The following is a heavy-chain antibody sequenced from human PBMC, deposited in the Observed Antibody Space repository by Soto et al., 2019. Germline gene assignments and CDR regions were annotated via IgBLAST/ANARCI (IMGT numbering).Heavy chain of an antibody. CDR3: AGAIAVDGTWIYYYYGMDV. V-gene: IGHV4-34*01. Sequence: SETLSLTCAVYGGSFSGYYWSGIRQPPGKGLEWIGEINHSGSTKYNTSLKSRVTTSVDTSKNQFYMKMSSVTDADTAVYYCAGAIAVDGTWIYYYYGMDVWGQGNTVT. CDR2: INHSGST. J-gene: IGHJ6*02. CDR1: GGSFSGYY. D-gene: IGHD6-19*01.